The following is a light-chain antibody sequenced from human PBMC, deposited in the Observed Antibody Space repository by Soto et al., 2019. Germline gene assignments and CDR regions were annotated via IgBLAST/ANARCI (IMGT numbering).Light chain of an antibody. CDR2: KVS. V-gene: IGKV2-30*02. J-gene: IGKJ1*01. Sequence: DAVMTQSPLSLPVTLGQPASISCRSSQSLIHSDGNTYLNWFQQRPGQSPRRLIYKVSDLASGVRDRFSGIVSRTDFTLNISRGDAEYVGVYYCMQGTLRQWTVGQATEVEIK. CDR1: QSLIHSDGNTY. CDR3: MQGTLRQWT.